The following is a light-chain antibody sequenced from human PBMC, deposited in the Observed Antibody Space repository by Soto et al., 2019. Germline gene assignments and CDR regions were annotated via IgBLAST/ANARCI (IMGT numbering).Light chain of an antibody. J-gene: IGLJ1*01. CDR2: GVT. Sequence: QSVLTQPASVSGSPGQSITVSCTGTISDVGSYDLVSWYQQHPGQAPKVMIYGVTKRPSGVSNRFSGNRSGNTAYLTISGLQVEDEAEYFCFSFTTTSTHVFGTGTKVTVL. V-gene: IGLV2-14*02. CDR3: FSFTTTSTHV. CDR1: ISDVGSYDL.